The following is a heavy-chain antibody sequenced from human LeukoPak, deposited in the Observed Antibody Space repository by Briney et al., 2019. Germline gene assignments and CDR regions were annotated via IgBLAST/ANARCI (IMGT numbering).Heavy chain of an antibody. CDR3: ARVASGGDYRSGGDDY. D-gene: IGHD4-17*01. V-gene: IGHV3-64*01. CDR2: ISSNGGST. Sequence: GGSLRLSCAASGFTFSSYAMHWVRQAPGKGLGYVSAISSNGGSTYYANSVKGRFTISRDNSKNTLYLQMGSLRAEDMAVYYCARVASGGDYRSGGDDYWGQGTLVTVSS. J-gene: IGHJ4*02. CDR1: GFTFSSYA.